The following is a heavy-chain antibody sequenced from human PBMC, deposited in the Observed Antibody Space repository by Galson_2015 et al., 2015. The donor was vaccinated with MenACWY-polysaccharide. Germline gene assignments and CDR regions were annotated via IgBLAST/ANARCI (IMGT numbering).Heavy chain of an antibody. CDR3: TRDRPIDY. J-gene: IGHJ4*02. CDR2: IRCKASGETT. CDR1: GFTFGDYA. Sequence: SLRLSCAASGFTFGDYAMAWFRQAPGKGLEWVGFIRCKASGETTGYAASVKGRFPISRDDSKSTAYLQMNSLQTEDTGIYYCTRDRPIDYWGQGTLVTVSS. V-gene: IGHV3-49*03.